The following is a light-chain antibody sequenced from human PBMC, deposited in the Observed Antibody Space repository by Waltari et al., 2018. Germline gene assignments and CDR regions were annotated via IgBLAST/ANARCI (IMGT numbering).Light chain of an antibody. CDR1: SSDVGAYNY. J-gene: IGLJ2*01. CDR3: ISYTTSDTMI. V-gene: IGLV2-14*03. Sequence: QSALTQPASVSGSPGQSINIPCTGTSSDVGAYNYVSWYQKHPGKVPKLIIYDVSHRPSGVSFRFSGSKSDNTASLTISGLQAEDEADYYCISYTTSDTMIFGGGTKLTVL. CDR2: DVS.